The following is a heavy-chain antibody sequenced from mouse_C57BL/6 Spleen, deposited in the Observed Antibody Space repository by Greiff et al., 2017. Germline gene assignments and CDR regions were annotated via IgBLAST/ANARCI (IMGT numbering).Heavy chain of an antibody. V-gene: IGHV14-3*01. D-gene: IGHD1-1*01. Sequence: VQLQQSVAELVRPGASVKLSCTASGFNIKNTYMHWVKQRPEQGLEWIGRIDPANGNTQYAPKFQGTATITEDTSSNPAYLQLSSLTSEDTAIDYGARECYCVPAMDYWGQVTSVTVSS. J-gene: IGHJ4*01. CDR1: GFNIKNTY. CDR2: IDPANGNT. CDR3: ARECYCVPAMDY.